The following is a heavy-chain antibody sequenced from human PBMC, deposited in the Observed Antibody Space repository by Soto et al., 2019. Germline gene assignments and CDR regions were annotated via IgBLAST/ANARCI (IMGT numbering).Heavy chain of an antibody. CDR1: GGSISSYY. Sequence: SETLSLTCTVSGGSISSYYWSWIRQPPGKGLEWIGYIYYSGSTNYNPSLKSRVTISVDTSKNQFSLKLSSVTAADTAVYYCASGITGTTHYYYYYYMDVWGKGTTVTVSS. CDR3: ASGITGTTHYYYYYYMDV. J-gene: IGHJ6*03. CDR2: IYYSGST. D-gene: IGHD1-7*01. V-gene: IGHV4-59*01.